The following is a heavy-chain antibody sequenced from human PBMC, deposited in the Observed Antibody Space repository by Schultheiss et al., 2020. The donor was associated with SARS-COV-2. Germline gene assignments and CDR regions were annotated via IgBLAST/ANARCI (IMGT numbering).Heavy chain of an antibody. CDR1: GFSLSTSGVG. J-gene: IGHJ5*02. CDR2: IYWNDDK. Sequence: SGPTLVKPTQTLTLTCTFSGFSLSTSGVGVGWIRQPPGKALEWLALIYWNDDKRYSTSLKSRLTITKDTSKNQVVLTMTNMDPVDTATYYCARIPSSSSGGEWFDPWGQGTLVTVSS. V-gene: IGHV2-5*01. D-gene: IGHD6-6*01. CDR3: ARIPSSSSGGEWFDP.